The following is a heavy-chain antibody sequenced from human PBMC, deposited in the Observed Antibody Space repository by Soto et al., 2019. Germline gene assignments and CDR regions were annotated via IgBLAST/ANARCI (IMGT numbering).Heavy chain of an antibody. V-gene: IGHV4-34*01. CDR1: GGSLSGYY. CDR3: ARGQEGVVATH. Sequence: QVQLQQWGAGLLKPSETLSLSCAVTGGSLSGYYWSWIRQPQGKGLEWIGEVKDGGHTNYSPSLRGRVTISSDTSNNQFSLRLNSVTAADTGVYYCARGQEGVVATHWDQGSLVTVSS. D-gene: IGHD5-12*01. J-gene: IGHJ4*02. CDR2: VKDGGHT.